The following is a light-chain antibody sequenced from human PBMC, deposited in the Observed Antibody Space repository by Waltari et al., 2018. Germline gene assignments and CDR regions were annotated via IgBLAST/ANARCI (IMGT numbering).Light chain of an antibody. CDR1: QSVLYSSNNKNY. V-gene: IGKV4-1*01. Sequence: DIVMTQSPDSLAVSLGERATIHCKSSQSVLYSSNNKNYLAWYQQKPGQPPKLLIYWASTRESGVPDRFSGSGSGTDFTLTISSLQAEDVAVYYCQQYYITPQTFGQGTKLEIK. J-gene: IGKJ2*01. CDR3: QQYYITPQT. CDR2: WAS.